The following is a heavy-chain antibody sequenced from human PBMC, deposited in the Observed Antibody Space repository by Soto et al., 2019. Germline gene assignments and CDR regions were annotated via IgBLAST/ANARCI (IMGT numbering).Heavy chain of an antibody. CDR2: IYYSGST. D-gene: IGHD3-10*01. V-gene: IGHV4-30-4*01. Sequence: TSETLSLTCTVSGGSISSGDYYWSWIRQPPGKGLEWIGYIYYSGSTYYNPSLKSRVTISVDTSKNQFSLKLSSVTAADTAVYYCAREDTMVRGAPGGMDVWGQGTTVTVSS. CDR3: AREDTMVRGAPGGMDV. J-gene: IGHJ6*02. CDR1: GGSISSGDYY.